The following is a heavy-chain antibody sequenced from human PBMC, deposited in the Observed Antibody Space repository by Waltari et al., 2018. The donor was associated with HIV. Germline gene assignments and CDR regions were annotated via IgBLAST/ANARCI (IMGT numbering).Heavy chain of an antibody. D-gene: IGHD2-2*01. V-gene: IGHV1-18*01. Sequence: EVKKPGASVKVSCKASAYTFTGYGIIWVRQAPGQGLEWMGWVNTYNGNTNYAQKFQGRVSMTTDTSTSTAYMELRSLRSDDTAIYFCARVATTETSQFYGMDVWGQGTTVTVSS. J-gene: IGHJ6*02. CDR2: VNTYNGNT. CDR3: ARVATTETSQFYGMDV. CDR1: AYTFTGYG.